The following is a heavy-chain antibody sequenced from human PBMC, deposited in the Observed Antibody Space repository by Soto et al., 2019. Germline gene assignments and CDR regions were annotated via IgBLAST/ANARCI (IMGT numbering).Heavy chain of an antibody. CDR2: INAGNGNT. V-gene: IGHV1-3*01. J-gene: IGHJ4*02. CDR1: GYTFTSYA. D-gene: IGHD3-16*01. Sequence: ASVKVSCKASGYTFTSYAMHWVRQAPGQRLEWMGWINAGNGNTKYSQKFQGRVTITRDTSASTAYMELSSLRSEDTAVYYCARPPKINGDYVWAYWGQGTLVTVSS. CDR3: ARPPKINGDYVWAY.